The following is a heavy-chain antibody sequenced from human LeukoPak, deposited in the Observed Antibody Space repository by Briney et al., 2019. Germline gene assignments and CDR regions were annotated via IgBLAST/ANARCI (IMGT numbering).Heavy chain of an antibody. CDR2: IYHSGST. V-gene: IGHV4-38-2*02. D-gene: IGHD3-22*01. Sequence: PSETLSLTCAVSGYSISSGYYWGWIRQPPGKGLEWIGSIYHSGSTYYNPSLKSRVTISVDTSKNQFPLKLSSVTAADTAVYYCARDVDDSSGYYSDYWGQGTLVTVSS. J-gene: IGHJ4*02. CDR1: GYSISSGYY. CDR3: ARDVDDSSGYYSDY.